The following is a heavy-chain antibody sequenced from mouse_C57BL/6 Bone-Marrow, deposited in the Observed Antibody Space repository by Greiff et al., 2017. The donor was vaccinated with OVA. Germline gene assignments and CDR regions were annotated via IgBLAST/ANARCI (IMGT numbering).Heavy chain of an antibody. CDR3: ARKIGSSYEGDWYFDV. V-gene: IGHV1-76*01. Sequence: QVQLQQSGAELVRPGASVKLSCKASGYTFTDYYINWVKQRPGQGLEWIARIYPGSGTTYYNEKFKGKATLTAEKSSSTAYMQLSSLTSEDSAVYFCARKIGSSYEGDWYFDVWGTGTTVTVSS. CDR2: IYPGSGTT. D-gene: IGHD1-1*01. J-gene: IGHJ1*03. CDR1: GYTFTDYY.